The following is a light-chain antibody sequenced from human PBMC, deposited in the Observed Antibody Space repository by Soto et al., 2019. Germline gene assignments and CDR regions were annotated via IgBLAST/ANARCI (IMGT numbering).Light chain of an antibody. CDR1: QSIGNNY. Sequence: EIVMTQSPATLSVSPGESATVSCRASQSIGNNYLAWYQQKPGQAPRLLIYGASNRATGIPDRFSGSGSGTDFTLTISRLEPEDFAVYYCQQYGSSGTFGQGTKVDIK. V-gene: IGKV3-20*01. J-gene: IGKJ1*01. CDR3: QQYGSSGT. CDR2: GAS.